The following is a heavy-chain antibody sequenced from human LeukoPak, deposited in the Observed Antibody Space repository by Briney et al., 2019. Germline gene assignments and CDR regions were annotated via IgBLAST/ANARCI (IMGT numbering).Heavy chain of an antibody. J-gene: IGHJ4*02. CDR2: IKQDGSEK. V-gene: IGHV3-7*01. D-gene: IGHD3-22*01. CDR3: ARDAGSRTYYYDSSPYAY. CDR1: EFDFFSYG. Sequence: GGSLRLSCVASEFDFFSYGMQWVRQAPGKGLEWVANIKQDGSEKYYVDSVKGRFTISRDNAKNSLYLQMNSLRAEDTAVYYCARDAGSRTYYYDSSPYAYWGQGTLVTVSS.